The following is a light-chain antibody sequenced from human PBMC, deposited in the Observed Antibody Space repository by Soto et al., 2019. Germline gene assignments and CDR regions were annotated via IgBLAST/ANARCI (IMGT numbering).Light chain of an antibody. J-gene: IGKJ1*01. Sequence: TVLSQSPATLSVYPVETATLSCRASQSVFSSLAWYQHTPGQAPRLLIYAAATRATGIPARFSGSASGTQFPRTLSSVQSDETPVLTCQPYHTSTAFGRETKV. CDR1: QSVFSS. CDR3: QPYHTSTA. V-gene: IGKV3D-15*01. CDR2: AAA.